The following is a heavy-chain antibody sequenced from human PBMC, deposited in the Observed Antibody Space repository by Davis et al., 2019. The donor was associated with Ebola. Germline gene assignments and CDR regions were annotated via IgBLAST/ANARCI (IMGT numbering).Heavy chain of an antibody. Sequence: PGGSLRLSCAASGFTFRNFGMHWVRQAPGKGLEWVAVVSYDGSVTHYGDSVRGRFTVSRDNSRNTVSLQLSSLRTDDTGVYYCAKETNEYSSSSNDYWGQGIVVTVSS. CDR3: AKETNEYSSSSNDY. V-gene: IGHV3-30*18. CDR2: VSYDGSVT. CDR1: GFTFRNFG. D-gene: IGHD6-6*01. J-gene: IGHJ4*02.